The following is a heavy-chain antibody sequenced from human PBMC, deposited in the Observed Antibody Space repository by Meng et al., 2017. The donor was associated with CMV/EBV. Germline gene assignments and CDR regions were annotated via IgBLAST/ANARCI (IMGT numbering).Heavy chain of an antibody. J-gene: IGHJ4*02. Sequence: QVQMAQQEAEVKKPVSSVKAPCKTSGGTFSTFAISWVRQAPGEGLEGMGGIIPVFETANYAERFQDRVTITADDSTTTAYMELSSLRADDTALYFCARGGDSWYSDYWGQGTLVTVTS. CDR2: IIPVFETA. CDR1: GGTFSTFA. D-gene: IGHD1-26*01. V-gene: IGHV1-69*12. CDR3: ARGGDSWYSDY.